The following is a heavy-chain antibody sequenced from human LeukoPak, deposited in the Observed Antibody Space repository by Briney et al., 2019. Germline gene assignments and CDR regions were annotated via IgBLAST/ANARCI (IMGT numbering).Heavy chain of an antibody. CDR2: IYYSGST. Sequence: PSETLSLTCTVSGGSISSYYWSWIRQPPGKGLEWIGYIYYSGSTNYNPSLKSRVTISIDTSKNQFSLRLSSVTAADPAVYYCARVSYCAGDCHSRQFDYWGQGNLVTVSS. V-gene: IGHV4-59*01. D-gene: IGHD2-21*02. CDR1: GGSISSYY. J-gene: IGHJ4*02. CDR3: ARVSYCAGDCHSRQFDY.